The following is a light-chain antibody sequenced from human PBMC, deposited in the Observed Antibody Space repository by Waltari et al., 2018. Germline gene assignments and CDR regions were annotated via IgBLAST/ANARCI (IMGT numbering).Light chain of an antibody. V-gene: IGLV3-1*01. J-gene: IGLJ2*01. CDR2: QDN. Sequence: VLTQTPSASGTPGQTASITCSGDNLESKFTYWYQQKPGQAPVLVLYQDNKRPSGIPERFSGSNSGSTATLIISGSQAMDEADYYCQTWDSGSYVVFGGGTKLTVL. CDR3: QTWDSGSYVV. CDR1: NLESKF.